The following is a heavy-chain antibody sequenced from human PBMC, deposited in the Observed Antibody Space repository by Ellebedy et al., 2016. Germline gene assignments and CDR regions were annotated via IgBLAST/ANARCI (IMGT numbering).Heavy chain of an antibody. V-gene: IGHV4-59*01. CDR1: GGSISSYY. CDR3: ARAPRSCIPYRDCFQYWYFDL. D-gene: IGHD2-21*02. Sequence: SETLSLXCTVSGGSISSYYWSWIRQPPGKGLEWIGYIYYSGSTNYIPSLKSRVTISVDTSKNQFSLKLSSVTAADTAVYYCARAPRSCIPYRDCFQYWYFDLWGRGTLVTVSS. CDR2: IYYSGST. J-gene: IGHJ2*01.